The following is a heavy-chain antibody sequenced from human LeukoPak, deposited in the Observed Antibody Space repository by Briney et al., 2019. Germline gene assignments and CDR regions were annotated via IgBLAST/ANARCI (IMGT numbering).Heavy chain of an antibody. V-gene: IGHV3-30*04. CDR3: ARDSSMLRGPLVIYYFDF. Sequence: GGSLRLSCAASGFTFSNYAMHWVRQAPGKGLEWVAVISSDGSNKYNADSVKGRFTISRDNSKNTLYLQMNSLRVEDTAVYYCARDSSMLRGPLVIYYFDFWGQGTLVTVSS. J-gene: IGHJ4*02. CDR2: ISSDGSNK. CDR1: GFTFSNYA. D-gene: IGHD3-10*01.